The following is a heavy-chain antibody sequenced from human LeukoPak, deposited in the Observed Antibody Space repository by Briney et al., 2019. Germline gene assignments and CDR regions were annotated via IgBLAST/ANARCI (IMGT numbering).Heavy chain of an antibody. CDR3: VREGLGPSFSAWFDP. V-gene: IGHV1-46*01. D-gene: IGHD3/OR15-3a*01. Sequence: ASVKVSCKASGYTFTNNYMHWVRQAPGQGLEWMGIINPSGDNTWYAQKFQGRVTMTRDMATSTDYMEVSSLRPEDTAVYYCVREGLGPSFSAWFDPWGHGTLVTVSS. J-gene: IGHJ5*02. CDR1: GYTFTNNY. CDR2: INPSGDNT.